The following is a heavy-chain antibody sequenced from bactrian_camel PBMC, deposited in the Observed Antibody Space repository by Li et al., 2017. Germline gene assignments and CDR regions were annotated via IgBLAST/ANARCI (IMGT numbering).Heavy chain of an antibody. CDR2: IDSGGVMT. V-gene: IGHV3S40*01. CDR1: EYAAC. D-gene: IGHD1*01. Sequence: VQLVESGGGLVQPGGSLRLACVASEYAACMAWFRQAPGKGLEWVSTIDSGGVMTYYADSVKGRFTISRDNAKNTVYLLMNSLKPEDTAVYYCVKPNPDARGGFDHWGQGTQVTVS. CDR3: VKPNPDARGGFDH. J-gene: IGHJ4*01.